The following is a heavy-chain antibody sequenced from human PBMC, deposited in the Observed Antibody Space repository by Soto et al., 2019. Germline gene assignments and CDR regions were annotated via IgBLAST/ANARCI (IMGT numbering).Heavy chain of an antibody. V-gene: IGHV3-73*01. CDR3: TAMAGIDY. D-gene: IGHD6-19*01. CDR1: GFSFSGSG. CDR2: IRTKTNNYAT. Sequence: GGSMRLSCAASGFSFSGSGIHWVSQASGKGLEWVGRIRTKTNNYATAYAASVKGRFTISRDDSKNMAYLQMNSLKTEDTAVYYCTAMAGIDYWGQRTLVTVSS. J-gene: IGHJ4*02.